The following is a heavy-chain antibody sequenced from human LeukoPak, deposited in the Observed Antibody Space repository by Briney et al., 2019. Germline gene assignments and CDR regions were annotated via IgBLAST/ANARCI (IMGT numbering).Heavy chain of an antibody. J-gene: IGHJ4*02. D-gene: IGHD3-16*01. CDR2: IGSSGSYI. CDR3: ARGGRRF. Sequence: PGGSLRLSCAASGFTFSNYSMNWVRQAPGKGLEWVSSIGSSGSYIYYADPVKGRFTISRDNAKNSLYLQMNSLRGEDTAVYYCARGGRRFWGQGTLVTVSS. V-gene: IGHV3-21*06. CDR1: GFTFSNYS.